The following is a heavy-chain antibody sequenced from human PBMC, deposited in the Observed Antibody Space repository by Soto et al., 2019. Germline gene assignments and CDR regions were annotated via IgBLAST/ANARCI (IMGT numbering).Heavy chain of an antibody. Sequence: ASVKVSCKASGYTFTSYGISWVRQAPGQGLEWMGWISAYNGNTNYAQKLQGRVTMTTDTSTSTAYMELRSLRSDDTAVYYCARVQQQLVMNWFDPWGQGTLVTVSS. CDR2: ISAYNGNT. CDR3: ARVQQQLVMNWFDP. J-gene: IGHJ5*02. D-gene: IGHD6-13*01. V-gene: IGHV1-18*01. CDR1: GYTFTSYG.